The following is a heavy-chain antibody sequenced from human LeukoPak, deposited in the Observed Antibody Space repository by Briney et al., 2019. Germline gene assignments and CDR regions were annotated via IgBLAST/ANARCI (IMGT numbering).Heavy chain of an antibody. D-gene: IGHD6-13*01. V-gene: IGHV3-23*01. Sequence: GGSLRLSCAASGFTFSNYPMSWVRQAPGKGLEWVSAISGSGDSTYYGDSVKGRFTISRDNSKNTLYLQMNSLRAEDTAVYYCAKTRPLDSSSWSHGDYWGQGTLVTVSS. J-gene: IGHJ4*02. CDR3: AKTRPLDSSSWSHGDY. CDR1: GFTFSNYP. CDR2: ISGSGDST.